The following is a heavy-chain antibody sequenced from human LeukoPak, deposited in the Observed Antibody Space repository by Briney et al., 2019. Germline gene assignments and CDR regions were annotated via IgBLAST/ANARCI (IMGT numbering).Heavy chain of an antibody. Sequence: PGGSLRLSCAASGVTFSSHATSWVRQAPGKGLEWVSLISGSGGHTYYGDSVKGRFTISRDNSTNRLYLQMNSLRPEDTAAYYCAKGGAATMRDGYNYYYYYMEVWGRGTTVTVSS. CDR3: AKGGAATMRDGYNYYYYYMEV. V-gene: IGHV3-23*01. J-gene: IGHJ6*03. CDR1: GVTFSSHA. D-gene: IGHD5-24*01. CDR2: ISGSGGHT.